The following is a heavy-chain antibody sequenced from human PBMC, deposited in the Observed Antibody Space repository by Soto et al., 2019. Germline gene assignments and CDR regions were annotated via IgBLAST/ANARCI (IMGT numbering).Heavy chain of an antibody. CDR1: GFTFTSSA. CDR2: IVVGSGNT. V-gene: IGHV1-58*02. D-gene: IGHD6-13*01. Sequence: SVKVSCKASGFTFTSSAMQWVRQARGQRLEWIGWIVVGSGNTNYAQKFRERVTMTRDMSTSTAYMELRSLRSEDTAVYYCARDYGYRASAGPRHGMDVWGQGTTVTVSS. J-gene: IGHJ6*02. CDR3: ARDYGYRASAGPRHGMDV.